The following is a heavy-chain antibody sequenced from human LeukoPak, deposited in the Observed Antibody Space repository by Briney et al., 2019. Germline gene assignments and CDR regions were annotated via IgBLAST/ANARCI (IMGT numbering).Heavy chain of an antibody. J-gene: IGHJ5*02. V-gene: IGHV6-1*01. CDR2: TYYRSKWYD. CDR3: ARTSGVDIVPWGNWFDP. CDR1: GDSVSSKSAA. D-gene: IGHD2-8*01. Sequence: SQTLSLTCAISGDSVSSKSAAWNWIRQSPSRGLEWLGRTYYRSKWYDDYAVFVKSRITINPDTSKNQFSLQLNSVTPEDTAVYYCARTSGVDIVPWGNWFDPWGQGTLVTVSS.